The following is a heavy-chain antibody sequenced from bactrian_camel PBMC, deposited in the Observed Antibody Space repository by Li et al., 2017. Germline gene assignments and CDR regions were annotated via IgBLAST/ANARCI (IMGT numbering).Heavy chain of an antibody. CDR1: GFILTNYH. CDR2: IYSDGSNT. CDR3: AADLPPTGGCVIGWGY. Sequence: QLVESGGGLVQPGGSLRLSCAASGFILTNYHMTWVRQAPGKGLEWVSNIYSDGSNTYYADSVKGRFTVSQDNAKNTVYLQMNSLKPEDTAVYYCAADLPPTGGCVIGWGYWGQGTQVTVS. D-gene: IGHD5*01. J-gene: IGHJ6*01. V-gene: IGHV3-2*01.